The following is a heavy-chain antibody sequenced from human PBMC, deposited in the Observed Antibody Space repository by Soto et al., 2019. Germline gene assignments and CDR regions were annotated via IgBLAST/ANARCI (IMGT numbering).Heavy chain of an antibody. CDR1: GGSISSGGYY. D-gene: IGHD4-17*01. V-gene: IGHV4-31*03. Sequence: SETLSLTCTVSGGSISSGGYYWSWIRQHPGKGLEWIGYIYYSGSTYYNPSLKSRVTISVDTSKNQFSLKLSSVTAADTAVYYCARAPGDYAIDAFDIWGQGTMVTVSS. CDR2: IYYSGST. J-gene: IGHJ3*02. CDR3: ARAPGDYAIDAFDI.